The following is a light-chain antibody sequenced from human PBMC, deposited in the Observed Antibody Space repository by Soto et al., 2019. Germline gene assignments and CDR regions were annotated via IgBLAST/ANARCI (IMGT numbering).Light chain of an antibody. Sequence: QSVLTQPPSVSGAPGQRVTISCTGSSSNIGAAYYVHWYQQHPGTAPKLLIYGNSNRPSGVPDRFSGSKSGTSASLAITGLLAEDEAAYYCRSSSTSLSAPVFGGGTKLTVL. J-gene: IGLJ3*02. CDR1: SSNIGAAYY. V-gene: IGLV1-40*01. CDR3: RSSSTSLSAPV. CDR2: GNS.